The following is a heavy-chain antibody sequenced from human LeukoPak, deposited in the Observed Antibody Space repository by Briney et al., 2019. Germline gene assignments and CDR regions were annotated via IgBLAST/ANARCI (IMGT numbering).Heavy chain of an antibody. CDR2: INPNSGGT. CDR1: GGTFSSYA. J-gene: IGHJ4*02. D-gene: IGHD3-10*01. V-gene: IGHV1-2*02. Sequence: ASVKVSCKASGGTFSSYAISWVRQAPGQGLEWMGWINPNSGGTNYAQKFQGRVTMTRDTSISTAYMELSRLRSDDTAVYYCARLWFGEFVDCWGQGTLVTVSS. CDR3: ARLWFGEFVDC.